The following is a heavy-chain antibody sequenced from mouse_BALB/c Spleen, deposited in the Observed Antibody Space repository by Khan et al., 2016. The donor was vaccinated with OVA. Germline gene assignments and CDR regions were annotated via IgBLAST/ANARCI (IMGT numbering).Heavy chain of an antibody. V-gene: IGHV14-1*02. Sequence: VQLKQSGAELVRPGALVKLSCKASGFNIKDYYIHWVKQRPEQGLEWIGWIDPENGNTIYDPKFRDKANITADTSSNTAYLQLSSLPSEDTAVYYCARSGYFAWFPYWGQGTLVTVSA. D-gene: IGHD2-2*01. CDR1: GFNIKDYY. CDR2: IDPENGNT. CDR3: ARSGYFAWFPY. J-gene: IGHJ3*01.